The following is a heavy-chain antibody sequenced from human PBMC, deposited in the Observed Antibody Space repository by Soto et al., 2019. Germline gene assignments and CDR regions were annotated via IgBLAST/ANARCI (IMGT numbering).Heavy chain of an antibody. V-gene: IGHV3-30*18. CDR2: ISYSGTNK. Sequence: GGSLRLSCAASGFIFSNYGMHWVRQAPGEGLEWVALISYSGTNKYYADSVKGRFTISRDNSKNTLFLQMTSLRGEDTAVYYCAKDKVPRGRSSNRFDPWGQGTLVTVSS. CDR1: GFIFSNYG. CDR3: AKDKVPRGRSSNRFDP. J-gene: IGHJ5*02. D-gene: IGHD1-26*01.